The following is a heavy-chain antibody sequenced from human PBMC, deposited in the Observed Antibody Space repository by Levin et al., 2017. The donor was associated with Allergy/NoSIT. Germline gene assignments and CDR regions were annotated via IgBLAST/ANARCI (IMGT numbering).Heavy chain of an antibody. V-gene: IGHV3-48*03. CDR3: VTSAWDS. Sequence: SCAASGFPFSGYEMNWVRQTPGRGLEWLSYISVSGSTMHYADSVNGRFTISRDNTKNSLILQMNSLRVEDTAVYYCVTSAWDSWGQGTLVTVSS. CDR1: GFPFSGYE. J-gene: IGHJ4*02. D-gene: IGHD6-19*01. CDR2: ISVSGSTM.